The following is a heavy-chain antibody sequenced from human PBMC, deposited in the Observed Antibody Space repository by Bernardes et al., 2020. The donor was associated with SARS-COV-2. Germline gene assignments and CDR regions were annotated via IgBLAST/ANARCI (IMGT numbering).Heavy chain of an antibody. CDR2: IYATGSS. CDR1: GGSIPRTSYY. CDR3: ARTVLYSSFDY. Sequence: SETLSLTCTVSGGSIPRTSYYWGWIRQSPGKGLEWIGSIYATGSSNFNPSLKSRVTMSVDTSKNQVSLKLTSVTAADTAVYYCARTVLYSSFDYWGQGTLVTVSS. J-gene: IGHJ4*02. D-gene: IGHD5-18*01. V-gene: IGHV4-39*01.